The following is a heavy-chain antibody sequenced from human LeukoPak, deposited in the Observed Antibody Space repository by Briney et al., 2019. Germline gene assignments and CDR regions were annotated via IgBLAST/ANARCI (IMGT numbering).Heavy chain of an antibody. CDR1: GFTFSSYD. D-gene: IGHD3-16*01. J-gene: IGHJ4*02. V-gene: IGHV3-30-3*01. CDR2: ISFDGTNT. CDR3: GSRFPDF. Sequence: GGSLRLSCAASGFTFSSYDMHWVRQAPGNGLEWVTLISFDGTNTYYTDSVKDRFTISRDNSKNTLYLQMNSLRAEDTAVYYCGSRFPDFWGQGTLVTVSS.